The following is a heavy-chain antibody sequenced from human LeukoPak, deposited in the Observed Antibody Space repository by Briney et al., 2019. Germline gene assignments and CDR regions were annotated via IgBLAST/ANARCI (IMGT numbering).Heavy chain of an antibody. J-gene: IGHJ4*02. Sequence: GASVKVSCKSAGYTFTCYYMRLVRHAPGQGLEWMGLINPNSGGTNYAQKVQGRGSMTRDTSISTAYMELSRLRSDDTAVYYCARSDSSGWYFDYWGQGTLVTVSS. V-gene: IGHV1-2*02. CDR2: INPNSGGT. CDR3: ARSDSSGWYFDY. D-gene: IGHD6-19*01. CDR1: GYTFTCYY.